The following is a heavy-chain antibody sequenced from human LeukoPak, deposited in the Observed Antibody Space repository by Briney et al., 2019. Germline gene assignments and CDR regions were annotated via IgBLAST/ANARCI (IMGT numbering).Heavy chain of an antibody. D-gene: IGHD2-8*01. CDR1: GFTFTDYY. J-gene: IGHJ6*02. CDR2: ISSSGKTI. CDR3: ARDRLYLMVYAIEGDGMDV. V-gene: IGHV3-11*01. Sequence: GGSLRLSCVASGFTFTDYYMTWIRQAPGKGLEWVSYISSSGKTIKYGDSVKGRFTISRDNAKKSLDLQMNSLRAEDTAVYYCARDRLYLMVYAIEGDGMDVWGQGTTVTVSS.